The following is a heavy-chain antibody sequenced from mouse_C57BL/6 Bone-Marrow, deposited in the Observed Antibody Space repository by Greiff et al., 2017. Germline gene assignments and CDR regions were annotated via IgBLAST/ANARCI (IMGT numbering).Heavy chain of an antibody. J-gene: IGHJ2*01. D-gene: IGHD2-1*01. CDR2: SYPGDGDT. Sequence: QVQLQQSGPELVKPGASVKISCKASGYAFTSSRMNWVKQRHGTGLEWIGRSYPGDGDTIYNGKFKGKATLTADKSSSTAYMQLSSLTSEDSAVYFCYYDGNYFFDDWGQGTTLTVSS. CDR3: YYDGNYFFDD. CDR1: GYAFTSSR. V-gene: IGHV1-82*01.